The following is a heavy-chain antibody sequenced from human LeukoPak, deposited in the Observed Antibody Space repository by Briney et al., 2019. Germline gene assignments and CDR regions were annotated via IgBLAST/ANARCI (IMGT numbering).Heavy chain of an antibody. CDR3: AKDTSRGYYYYYYMDV. CDR2: ISWDGGST. V-gene: IGHV3-43*01. J-gene: IGHJ6*03. Sequence: GGSLRLSCAASGFTFDDYTMHWVRQAPGKGLEWVSLISWDGGSTYYGDSVKGRFTISRDNSKNSLYLQMNSLRTEDTALYYCAKDTSRGYYYYYYMDVWGKGTTVTVSS. D-gene: IGHD5-12*01. CDR1: GFTFDDYT.